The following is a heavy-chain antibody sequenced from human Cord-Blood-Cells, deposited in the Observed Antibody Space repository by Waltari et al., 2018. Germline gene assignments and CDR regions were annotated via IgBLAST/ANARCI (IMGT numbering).Heavy chain of an antibody. CDR2: IYTSGST. V-gene: IGHV4-4*07. J-gene: IGHJ3*02. CDR1: GGPISSYY. Sequence: QVQLQESGPGLVKPSETLSLTCTVSGGPISSYYWSWIRQPAGKGLAWMWRIYTSGSTNYNPSLKSRVTMSVDTSKNQFSLKLSSVTAADTAVYYCARDPGGFTIFEAFDIWGQGTMVTVSS. CDR3: ARDPGGFTIFEAFDI. D-gene: IGHD3-3*01.